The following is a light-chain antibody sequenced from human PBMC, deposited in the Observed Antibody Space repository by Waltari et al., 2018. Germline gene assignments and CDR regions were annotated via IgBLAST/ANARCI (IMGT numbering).Light chain of an antibody. Sequence: IVLTQSPATLSLSPGNRATLSCTASQSISSQLAWYQQRPGQAPRILIYDASNRAAGIPARFSGSESGTDFSLTISSIEPEDFVVYYCQLRGHWPMYTFGQGTKLEIK. J-gene: IGKJ2*01. CDR1: QSISSQ. CDR3: QLRGHWPMYT. CDR2: DAS. V-gene: IGKV3-11*01.